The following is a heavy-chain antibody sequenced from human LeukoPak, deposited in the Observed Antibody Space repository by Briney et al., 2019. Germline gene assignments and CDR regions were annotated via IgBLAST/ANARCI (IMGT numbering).Heavy chain of an antibody. CDR1: GFDFSRYW. CDR3: VRHNYGYDY. Sequence: PGGSLRLSCAASGFDFSRYWMLWVRQVPGKEVVWVSHSHNDGNSVSYADSVKGRFTVSRDNAKNTLYLQMNRLRAEDTAVYYCVRHNYGYDYWGQGTQVTVSS. V-gene: IGHV3-74*01. J-gene: IGHJ4*02. CDR2: SHNDGNSV. D-gene: IGHD3-10*01.